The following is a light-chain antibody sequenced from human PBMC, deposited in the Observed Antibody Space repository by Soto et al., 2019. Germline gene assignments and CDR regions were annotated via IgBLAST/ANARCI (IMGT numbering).Light chain of an antibody. CDR2: AAS. CDR3: QQLIFPRT. CDR1: QGISSY. J-gene: IGKJ1*01. V-gene: IGKV1-9*01. Sequence: DIQLTQSPSFLSASVGDRVTITCRASQGISSYLAWYQQKPGKAPKLLIYAASTLQGGVPSRFSGRGSGTEFTLTISSLQPEDFATYYCQQLIFPRTFGQGTKVEIK.